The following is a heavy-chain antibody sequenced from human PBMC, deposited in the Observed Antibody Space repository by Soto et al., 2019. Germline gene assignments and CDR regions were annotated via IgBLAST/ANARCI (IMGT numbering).Heavy chain of an antibody. CDR3: ARDHGYCSGGSCYYYYGMDV. J-gene: IGHJ6*02. D-gene: IGHD2-15*01. V-gene: IGHV1-69*13. CDR1: GGTFSSYA. CDR2: IIPIFGTA. Sequence: VASVKVSCKASGGTFSSYAISWVRQAPGQGLEWMGGIIPIFGTANYAQKFQGRVTITADESTSTAYMELSSLRSEDTAVYYCARDHGYCSGGSCYYYYGMDVWGQGTTVTVSS.